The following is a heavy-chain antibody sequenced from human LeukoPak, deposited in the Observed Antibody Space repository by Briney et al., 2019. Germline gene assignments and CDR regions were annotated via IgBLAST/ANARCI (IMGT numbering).Heavy chain of an antibody. V-gene: IGHV3-30*02. CDR2: IRYDGSNK. Sequence: PGGSLRLSCAASGFTFSSYGMHWVRQAPGKGLEWVAFIRYDGSNKYYADSVKGRFTISRDNSKNTLYLQMNSLRAEDTAVYYCAKSRVLLWFGELFDYWGQGTLVTVSS. J-gene: IGHJ4*02. CDR3: AKSRVLLWFGELFDY. D-gene: IGHD3-10*01. CDR1: GFTFSSYG.